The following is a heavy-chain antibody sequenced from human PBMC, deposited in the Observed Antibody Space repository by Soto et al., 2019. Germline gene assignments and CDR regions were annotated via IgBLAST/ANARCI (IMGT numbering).Heavy chain of an antibody. CDR1: NGSISSYY. CDR3: ARDGDGRMTTNPYYYYGMDV. D-gene: IGHD4-4*01. V-gene: IGHV4-59*01. CDR2: VFYSGRT. Sequence: QVQLQESGPGLVKPSETLSLTCTVSNGSISSYYWSWIRQPPGRGLEWLGSVFYSGRTNYNSSLKSRVSMSVDTSKNQFSLRLVSVTAADTAVYYCARDGDGRMTTNPYYYYGMDVCGQGTTVTVSS. J-gene: IGHJ6*02.